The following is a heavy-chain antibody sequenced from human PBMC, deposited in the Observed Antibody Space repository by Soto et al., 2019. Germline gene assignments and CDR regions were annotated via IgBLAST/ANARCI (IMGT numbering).Heavy chain of an antibody. CDR3: ARAYCSSTSCYGTEGWFDP. J-gene: IGHJ5*02. D-gene: IGHD2-2*01. Sequence: ASVKVSCKASGYTFTSYDINWVRQATGQGLEWMGWMNPNSGNTGYAQKFQGRVTMTRNTSISTAYMELSSLRSEDTAVYYCARAYCSSTSCYGTEGWFDPWGQRALVTVSS. CDR2: MNPNSGNT. V-gene: IGHV1-8*01. CDR1: GYTFTSYD.